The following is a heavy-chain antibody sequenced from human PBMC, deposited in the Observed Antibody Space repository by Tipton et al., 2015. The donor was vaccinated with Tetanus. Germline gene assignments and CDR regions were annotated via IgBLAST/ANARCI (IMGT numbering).Heavy chain of an antibody. D-gene: IGHD2/OR15-2a*01. Sequence: SLRLSCAVSGITFDGYGIHWVRHAPGRGLEWVAFIWPDGLFKYYGDSMKGRCSISRDNSRNTVSLEVNNLVDEGTGVYYCVTTWDTWGQGTPVTVSS. V-gene: IGHV3-33*01. J-gene: IGHJ5*02. CDR2: IWPDGLFK. CDR3: VTTWDT. CDR1: GITFDGYG.